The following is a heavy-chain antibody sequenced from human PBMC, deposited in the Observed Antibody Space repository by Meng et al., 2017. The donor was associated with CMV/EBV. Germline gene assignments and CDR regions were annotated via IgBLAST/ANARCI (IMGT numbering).Heavy chain of an antibody. Sequence: GGSLRLSCAASGFTFSSYGMHWVRQAPGKGLEWVAVIWYDGSNKYYADSVKGRFTISRDNSKSTLYLQMDSLRAEDTAVYYCAKELGSSWPYYYGMDVWGQGTTVTVSS. CDR1: GFTFSSYG. CDR2: IWYDGSNK. V-gene: IGHV3-33*06. D-gene: IGHD6-13*01. J-gene: IGHJ6*02. CDR3: AKELGSSWPYYYGMDV.